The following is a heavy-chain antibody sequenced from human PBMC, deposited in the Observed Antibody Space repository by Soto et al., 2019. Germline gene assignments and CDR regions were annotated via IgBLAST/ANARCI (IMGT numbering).Heavy chain of an antibody. CDR1: GFTFSSYG. CDR3: ATGGVVPAAIIYYYYYMDV. Sequence: QVQLVESGGGVVQPGRSLRLSCAASGFTFSSYGMHWVRPAPGKGLEWVAVISYDGSNKDYADSVKGRFTISRDNSKNTLYLQMNSLRAEDTAVYYCATGGVVPAAIIYYYYYMDVWGKGNTVTVSS. V-gene: IGHV3-30*03. J-gene: IGHJ6*03. CDR2: ISYDGSNK. D-gene: IGHD2-2*02.